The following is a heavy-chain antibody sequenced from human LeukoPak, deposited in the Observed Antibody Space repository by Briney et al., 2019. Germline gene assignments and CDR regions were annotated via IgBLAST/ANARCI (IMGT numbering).Heavy chain of an antibody. D-gene: IGHD6-6*01. V-gene: IGHV3-33*01. J-gene: IGHJ6*03. Sequence: GGSLRLSCAASGFTFSSYGMHWVRQAPGKGLEWVAVIWYDGSNKYYADSVKGRFTISRDNSKNTLYLQMNSLRAEDTAVYYCARRGKQLVPPVTYYYYTDVWGKGTTVTVSS. CDR3: ARRGKQLVPPVTYYYYTDV. CDR2: IWYDGSNK. CDR1: GFTFSSYG.